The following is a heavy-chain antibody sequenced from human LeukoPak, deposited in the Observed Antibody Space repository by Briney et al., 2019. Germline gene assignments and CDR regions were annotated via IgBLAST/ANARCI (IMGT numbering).Heavy chain of an antibody. Sequence: GGSLRLSCAASGFTFSTYSMSWVRQAPGKGLEWVSSISSTSSYIYYADSLKGRFTISRDNAKNSLYLQMNSLRAEDTAVYYCAELGITMIGGVWGKGTTVTISS. CDR1: GFTFSTYS. V-gene: IGHV3-21*01. CDR2: ISSTSSYI. J-gene: IGHJ6*04. CDR3: AELGITMIGGV. D-gene: IGHD3-10*02.